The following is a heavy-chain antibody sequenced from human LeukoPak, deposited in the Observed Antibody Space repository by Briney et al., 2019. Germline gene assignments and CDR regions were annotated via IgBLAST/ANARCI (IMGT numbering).Heavy chain of an antibody. CDR3: ARVMTTLTNEAFDI. CDR1: GFTFSRYW. CDR2: INSDGSIT. V-gene: IGHV3-74*01. J-gene: IGHJ3*02. Sequence: GGSLRLSCAASGFTFSRYWMDWVRQAPGKGLVWVSRINSDGSITDYAGSVKGRFTISRDNAKDTLCLQMGSLGVEDSAIYYCARVMTTLTNEAFDIWGQGTMVIVSS. D-gene: IGHD1-14*01.